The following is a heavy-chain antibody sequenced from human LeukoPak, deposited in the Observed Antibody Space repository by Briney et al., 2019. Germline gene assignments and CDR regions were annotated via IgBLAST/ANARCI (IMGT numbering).Heavy chain of an antibody. V-gene: IGHV3-21*01. J-gene: IGHJ4*02. D-gene: IGHD3/OR15-3a*01. Sequence: PGGSLTLSFQAFGFGFSSYSLNWVGPPPGKGLDWVSSIGSSSSYIYYADSVKGRFTISRDNAKNSLYLQMNNLRAEDTAVYYCARRGLGRGTGVPVDYWGQGTLVTVSS. CDR2: IGSSSSYI. CDR1: GFGFSSYS. CDR3: ARRGLGRGTGVPVDY.